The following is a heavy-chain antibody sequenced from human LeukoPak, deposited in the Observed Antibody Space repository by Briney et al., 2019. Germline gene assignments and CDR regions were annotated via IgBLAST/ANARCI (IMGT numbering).Heavy chain of an antibody. D-gene: IGHD2-2*01. CDR1: GGSFSGYY. CDR2: INHSGST. J-gene: IGHJ2*01. V-gene: IGHV4-34*01. CDR3: ARGEYQLLNWYFDL. Sequence: PSETLSLTCAVYGGSFSGYYWSRIRQPPGKGLEWIGEINHSGSTNYNPSLKSRVTISVDTSKNQFSLKLSSVTAADTAVYYCARGEYQLLNWYFDLWGRGTLVTVSS.